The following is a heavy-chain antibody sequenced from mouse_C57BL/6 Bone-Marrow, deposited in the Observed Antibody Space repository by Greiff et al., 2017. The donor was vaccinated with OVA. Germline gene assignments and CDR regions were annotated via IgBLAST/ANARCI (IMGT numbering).Heavy chain of an antibody. V-gene: IGHV14-4*01. J-gene: IGHJ3*01. D-gene: IGHD3-2*02. CDR1: GFNIKDDY. Sequence: EVKLVESGAELVRPGASVKLSCTASGFNIKDDYMHWVKQRPEQGLEWIGWIDPENGDTEYASKFQGKATITADTSSNTAYLQLSSLTSEDTAVYYCTPDSSGPFAYWGQGTLVTVSA. CDR3: TPDSSGPFAY. CDR2: IDPENGDT.